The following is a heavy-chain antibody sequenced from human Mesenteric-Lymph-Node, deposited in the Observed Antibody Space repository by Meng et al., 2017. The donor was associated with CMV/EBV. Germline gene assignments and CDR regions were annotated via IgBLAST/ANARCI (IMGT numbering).Heavy chain of an antibody. CDR1: GFTFSSYA. D-gene: IGHD5-12*01. CDR2: IYSGGRT. V-gene: IGHV3-53*01. Sequence: GGSLRLSCAASGFTFSSYAMHWVRQAPGKGLEWVSVIYSGGRTSYADSVKGRFTISRDNSKNTLYLQMNSLRAEDTAVYYCARDTSGYNYFDYWGQGTLVTVSS. CDR3: ARDTSGYNYFDY. J-gene: IGHJ4*02.